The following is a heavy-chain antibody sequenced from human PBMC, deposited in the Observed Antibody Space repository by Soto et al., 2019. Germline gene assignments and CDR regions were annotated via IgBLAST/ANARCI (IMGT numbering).Heavy chain of an antibody. D-gene: IGHD2-21*02. Sequence: PGGSLRLSCEVSGFTFSMYSMSWGRQSPGKGLEWVAKIPQDGVDGHYADSVKGRFIISRDNDKNSLHLQLNNLRAEDTAVYYCARDHLILPAHDFFYGSDVWGRGATVTVSS. V-gene: IGHV3-7*03. CDR2: IPQDGVDG. CDR1: GFTFSMYS. CDR3: ARDHLILPAHDFFYGSDV. J-gene: IGHJ6*02.